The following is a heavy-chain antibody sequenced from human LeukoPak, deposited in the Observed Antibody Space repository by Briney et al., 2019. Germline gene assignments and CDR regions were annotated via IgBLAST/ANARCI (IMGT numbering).Heavy chain of an antibody. D-gene: IGHD2-15*01. J-gene: IGHJ4*02. CDR3: GRKAGDCGGGSCYSIDY. Sequence: GSSVKVSCKAFGGSFSSEAISWVRQAPGQGLEWMGGIIPIFGTANYAQKFQGRVTITTDESTSIAYMEVSSLRSEDTAVYYCGRKAGDCGGGSCYSIDYWGQGTLVTVSS. V-gene: IGHV1-69*05. CDR2: IIPIFGTA. CDR1: GGSFSSEA.